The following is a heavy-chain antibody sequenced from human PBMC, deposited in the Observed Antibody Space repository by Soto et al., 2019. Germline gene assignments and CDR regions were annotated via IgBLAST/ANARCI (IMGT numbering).Heavy chain of an antibody. CDR1: GGSISSYY. J-gene: IGHJ6*02. D-gene: IGHD3-3*01. CDR2: IYTSGST. CDR3: ARDRFLEWLLTPSGYYYGMDV. V-gene: IGHV4-4*07. Sequence: PSETLSLTCTVSGGSISSYYWSWIRQPAEKGLEWIGRIYTSGSTNYNPSLKSRVTMSVDTSKNQFSLKLSSVTAADTAVYYCARDRFLEWLLTPSGYYYGMDVWGQGTTVTVSS.